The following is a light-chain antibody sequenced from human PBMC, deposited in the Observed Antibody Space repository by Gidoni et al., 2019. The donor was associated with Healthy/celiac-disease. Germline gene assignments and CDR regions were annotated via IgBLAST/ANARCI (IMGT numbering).Light chain of an antibody. CDR1: NIGSKS. CDR3: QVWDSSSDHSVV. J-gene: IGLJ2*01. V-gene: IGLV3-21*04. CDR2: YDS. Sequence: SYVLTPPPSVSVAPGKTARLTCGGNNIGSKSVHWYQQKPGQAPVLVIYYDSDRPSGIPERFSGANSGNTATLTISRVEAGDEADYYCQVWDSSSDHSVVFGGGTKLTVL.